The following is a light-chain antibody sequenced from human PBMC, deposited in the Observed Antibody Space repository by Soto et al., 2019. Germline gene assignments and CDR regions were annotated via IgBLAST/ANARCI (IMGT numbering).Light chain of an antibody. CDR1: SSDVGGYNY. J-gene: IGLJ1*01. CDR3: SSYTGSTSYV. Sequence: QSVLTQPASVSGSPGQSITISCTGTSSDVGGYNYVSWYQQEPGKAPKLMIYDVTYRPSGVSNRFSGSKSDNTASLTISGLQAEDEADYYCSSYTGSTSYVFGTGTKVTV. CDR2: DVT. V-gene: IGLV2-14*01.